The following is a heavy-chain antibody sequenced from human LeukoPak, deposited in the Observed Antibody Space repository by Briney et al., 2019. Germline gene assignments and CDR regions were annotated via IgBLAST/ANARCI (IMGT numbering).Heavy chain of an antibody. Sequence: GGSLRLSCTASGFSFSRYYMSWVRQAPGKGLEWISVLFSGGDTYYADSVKDRFGVSRDSSSETLFLQMNSLRVDDTAVYYCARRGFDSGFDYWGHGTTVTVSS. D-gene: IGHD2-21*01. CDR2: LFSGGDT. CDR1: GFSFSRYY. CDR3: ARRGFDSGFDY. V-gene: IGHV3-66*01. J-gene: IGHJ4*01.